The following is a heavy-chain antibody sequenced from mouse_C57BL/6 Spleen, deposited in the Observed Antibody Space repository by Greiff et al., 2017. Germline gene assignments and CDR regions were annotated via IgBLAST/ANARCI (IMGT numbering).Heavy chain of an antibody. J-gene: IGHJ1*03. CDR3: ARRGLTHWYFDV. CDR2: INPNNGGT. V-gene: IGHV1-18*01. D-gene: IGHD3-1*01. CDR1: GYTFTDYN. Sequence: EVQLQQSGPELVKPGASVKIPCKASGYTFTDYNMDWVKQSHGKSLEWIGDINPNNGGTIYNQKFKGKATLTVDKSSSTAYMELRSLTSEDTAVYYCARRGLTHWYFDVWGTGTTVTVSS.